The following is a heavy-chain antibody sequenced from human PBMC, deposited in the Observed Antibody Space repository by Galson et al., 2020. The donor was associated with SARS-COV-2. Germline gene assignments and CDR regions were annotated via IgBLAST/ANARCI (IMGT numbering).Heavy chain of an antibody. CDR1: GFSLSTSGVG. D-gene: IGHD3-10*01. CDR3: AHRYITMVRGSFDL. CDR2: IYWDDDK. J-gene: IGHJ5*02. Sequence: SGPTLVKPTQTLTLTCTFSGFSLSTSGVGVGWIRQPPGKALEWLALIYWDDDKRYSPSLKSRLTITKDTSKNQVVLTMTNMDPVDTATYYCAHRYITMVRGSFDLWGQGTLVTVSS. V-gene: IGHV2-5*02.